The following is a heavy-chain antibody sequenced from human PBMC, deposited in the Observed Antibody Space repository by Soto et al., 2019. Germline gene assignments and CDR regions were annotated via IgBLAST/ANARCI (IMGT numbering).Heavy chain of an antibody. V-gene: IGHV3-9*01. CDR1: GFNFGNYA. Sequence: VLLVESGGGLVQPGRSLRLSCAVSGFNFGNYAMHWVRQAPGKGLEWVAAINWNSDKVAYAGSVLGRFTIFKESAKNSLHLQMNDLTTADTAFYYCAKDKGGTPYYIDSWGQGILVTVSS. CDR3: AKDKGGTPYYIDS. D-gene: IGHD6-25*01. CDR2: INWNSDKV. J-gene: IGHJ4*02.